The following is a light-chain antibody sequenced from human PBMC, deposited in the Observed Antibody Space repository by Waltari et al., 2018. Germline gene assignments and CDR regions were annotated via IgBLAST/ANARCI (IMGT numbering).Light chain of an antibody. J-gene: IGLJ3*02. CDR2: DTS. CDR3: LVSYSGSWV. Sequence: QAAVTPEPSLTVSPGWTVTLTCDSSTGAVTRYHYPSWFQQKPGQVPRTLIYDTSNKQSWTPARFSGSLLGGKAALTLSGARPEDEAEYFCLVSYSGSWVFGGGTRLTVL. CDR1: TGAVTRYHY. V-gene: IGLV7-46*01.